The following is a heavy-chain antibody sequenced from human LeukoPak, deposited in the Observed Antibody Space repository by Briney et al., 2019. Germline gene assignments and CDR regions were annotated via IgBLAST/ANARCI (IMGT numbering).Heavy chain of an antibody. V-gene: IGHV4-30-2*01. Sequence: SQTLSLTCAVSGRSISSGGYSWGWLRQPPGKGLEWIAYIYHSGSTYYNPSLQSPVTISVDRSKNQFSLKLSSVTAADTAVDYCARADYDILTGYSDWYFDLWGRGTLVTVSS. CDR3: ARADYDILTGYSDWYFDL. J-gene: IGHJ2*01. CDR2: IYHSGST. D-gene: IGHD3-9*01. CDR1: GRSISSGGYS.